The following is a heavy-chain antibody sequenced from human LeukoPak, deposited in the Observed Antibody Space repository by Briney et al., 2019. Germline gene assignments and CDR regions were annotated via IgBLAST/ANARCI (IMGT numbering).Heavy chain of an antibody. Sequence: GGSLRLSCVASGFTFSDHYMDWVRQAPGKGLEWGGRIRNKANSYATEYAASVKGKFTISRDDSKNSLYLQMNSLKTEDTAVYYCAREAKGYAFDIWGQGTMVTVSS. CDR3: AREAKGYAFDI. CDR1: GFTFSDHY. J-gene: IGHJ3*02. CDR2: IRNKANSYAT. V-gene: IGHV3-72*01.